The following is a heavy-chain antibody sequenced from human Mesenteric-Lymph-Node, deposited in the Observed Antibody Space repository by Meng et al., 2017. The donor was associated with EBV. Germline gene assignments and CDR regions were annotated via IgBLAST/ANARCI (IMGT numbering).Heavy chain of an antibody. CDR2: IRSKANNYAT. V-gene: IGHV3-73*01. CDR1: GFTLSYSV. J-gene: IGHJ4*02. Sequence: GHLVESGGGLGQAVGSLKVSCAASGFTLSYSVIHWVRQAAGKGLGWVGRIRSKANNYATVYGASVKGRFTISRDDSKNTAYLQMSSLKIEDAAVYYCCTHDPSDYWGQGTLVTVSS. CDR3: CTHDPSDY.